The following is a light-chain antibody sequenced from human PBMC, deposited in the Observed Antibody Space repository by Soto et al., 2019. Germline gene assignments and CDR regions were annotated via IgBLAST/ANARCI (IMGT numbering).Light chain of an antibody. CDR1: QSISGT. CDR3: QQNDNRAWT. CDR2: GAS. J-gene: IGKJ1*01. Sequence: DIVMTQSPATLSVSPGERVTLSCRASQSISGTLAWYQQKPGKAPRLLIYGASTRAAGFPARFSGSGYGTDLTRAIGGRRAQEYAVYSCQQNDNRAWTCGEGTKVEIK. V-gene: IGKV3-15*01.